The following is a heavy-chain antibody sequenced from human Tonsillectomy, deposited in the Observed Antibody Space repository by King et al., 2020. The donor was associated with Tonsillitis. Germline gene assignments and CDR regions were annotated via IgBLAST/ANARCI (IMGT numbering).Heavy chain of an antibody. CDR3: ARAPSYYFWSGYYNYYYYYNMDV. V-gene: IGHV3-48*04. Sequence: VQLVESGGGLVQPGGSLRLSCAASGFTFSSYSMNWVRQAPGKGLEWVSHSSSSSTTIYYADSVKGRFTISRDNAKNSMYLQMNSLRAEDTAVYYCARAPSYYFWSGYYNYYYYYNMDVWGQGTTVTVSS. D-gene: IGHD3-3*01. J-gene: IGHJ6*02. CDR1: GFTFSSYS. CDR2: SSSSSTTI.